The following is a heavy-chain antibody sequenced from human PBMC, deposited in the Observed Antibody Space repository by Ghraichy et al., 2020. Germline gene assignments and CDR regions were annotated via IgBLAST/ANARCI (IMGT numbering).Heavy chain of an antibody. D-gene: IGHD3-10*01. V-gene: IGHV3-66*01. CDR2: IYSGGEI. CDR3: ARGRIEPTGSGFFDV. CDR1: GFSVSGIY. Sequence: LSLTCAASGFSVSGIYMNWVRQAPGKRPEWVAVIYSGGEIHYLDSVKGRFTISRDNSKNTLYLQMNSLRAEDTALYYCARGRIEPTGSGFFDVWGQGTLVSVSS. J-gene: IGHJ4*02.